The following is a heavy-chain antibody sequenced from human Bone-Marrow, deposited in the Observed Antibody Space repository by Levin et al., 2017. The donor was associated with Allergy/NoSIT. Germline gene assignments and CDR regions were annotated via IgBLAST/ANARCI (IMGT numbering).Heavy chain of an antibody. CDR1: GGSIPSGGHY. CDR2: IYYSGSA. J-gene: IGHJ4*02. V-gene: IGHV4-31*03. CDR3: ARSYFGSGTWGRFDY. Sequence: SQTLSLTCTVSGGSIPSGGHYWSWIRQHPGKGLEWIGYIYYSGSAYYNPSLKSRVSIAVDTSRNQISLKLRSVTAADTAVYYCARSYFGSGTWGRFDYWGQGTLVTVSS. D-gene: IGHD3-10*01.